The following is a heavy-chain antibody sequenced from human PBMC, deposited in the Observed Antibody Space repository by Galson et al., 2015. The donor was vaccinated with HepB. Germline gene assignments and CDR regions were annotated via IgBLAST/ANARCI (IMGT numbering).Heavy chain of an antibody. D-gene: IGHD2-2*01. CDR2: INPSSGGF. Sequence: SVKVSCKASEYSFTDYYIDWMRRARGQGLQWMGRINPSSGGFHYAQNFQGRVTMTRDTSITTVYMELSRLTSDDTAVYLCARGKRDQMDVFDMWGQGTMVAVSS. V-gene: IGHV1-2*06. J-gene: IGHJ3*02. CDR3: ARGKRDQMDVFDM. CDR1: EYSFTDYY.